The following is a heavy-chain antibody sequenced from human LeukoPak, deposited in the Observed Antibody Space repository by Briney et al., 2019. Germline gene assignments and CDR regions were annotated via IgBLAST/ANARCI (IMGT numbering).Heavy chain of an antibody. CDR1: GFTFSSYS. J-gene: IGHJ4*02. D-gene: IGHD3-22*01. CDR2: ISSSSSTI. V-gene: IGHV3-48*01. Sequence: PGGSLRLSCAASGFTFSSYSMNWVRQAPGKGLEWVSYISSSSSTIYYADSVKGRFTISRDNAKNSLYLQMNSLRAEDTAVYYCARDLPLGYYYDSSGDWDYWGQGTLVTVSS. CDR3: ARDLPLGYYYDSSGDWDY.